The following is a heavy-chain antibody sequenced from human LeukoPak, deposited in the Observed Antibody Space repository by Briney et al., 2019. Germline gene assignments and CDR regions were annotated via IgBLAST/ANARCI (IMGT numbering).Heavy chain of an antibody. D-gene: IGHD3-10*01. CDR3: ARQGRYYGSGRYEGFNDY. Sequence: GESLKISCKGSGYSFTSYWIGWVRQMPGKGLEWMGIIYPGDSDTRYSPSFQGQVTISADKSISTAYLQWSSLKASDTAMYYCARQGRYYGSGRYEGFNDYWGQGTLVTVSS. J-gene: IGHJ4*02. CDR1: GYSFTSYW. CDR2: IYPGDSDT. V-gene: IGHV5-51*01.